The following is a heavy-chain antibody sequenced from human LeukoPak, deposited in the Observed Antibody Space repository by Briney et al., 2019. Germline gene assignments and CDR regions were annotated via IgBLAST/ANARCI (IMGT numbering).Heavy chain of an antibody. J-gene: IGHJ4*02. V-gene: IGHV1-46*01. CDR3: ARDSAPSYDSSGSDLGY. D-gene: IGHD3-22*01. Sequence: ASVKVPCKASGYTFTSYYMHWVRQAPGQGLEWMGIINPSGGSTSYAQKFQGRVTMTRDTSTSTVYMELSSLTSEDTAVYYCARDSAPSYDSSGSDLGYWGQGTLVTVSS. CDR1: GYTFTSYY. CDR2: INPSGGST.